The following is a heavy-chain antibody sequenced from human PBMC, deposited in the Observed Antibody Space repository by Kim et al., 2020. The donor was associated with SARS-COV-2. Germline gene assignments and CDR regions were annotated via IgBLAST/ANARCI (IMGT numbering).Heavy chain of an antibody. Sequence: SETLSLTCTVSGGSITNYFWSWIRQPPGKGLEWIGHIYYSGSTNYNPSLKSRVTISVDTSKNQFSLKLSSVTAADTAVYYCARAPGLLPDYWGQGTLVTGSS. V-gene: IGHV4-59*13. CDR2: IYYSGST. D-gene: IGHD2-15*01. CDR1: GGSITNYF. CDR3: ARAPGLLPDY. J-gene: IGHJ4*02.